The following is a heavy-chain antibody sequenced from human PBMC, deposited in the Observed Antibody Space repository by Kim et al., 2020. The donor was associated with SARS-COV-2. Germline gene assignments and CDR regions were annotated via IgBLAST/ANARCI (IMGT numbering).Heavy chain of an antibody. CDR3: MKGGWGWIWDH. CDR2: IDGSDGTT. Sequence: GGSLRLSCTTSGFTFTGYAMSWVRQAPGKGLGWVSSIDGSDGTTYYVDSVKGRFTISRDNSKNTLYLQMNSLRADDTAVYYCMKGGWGWIWDHWGQGTRV. CDR1: GFTFTGYA. J-gene: IGHJ4*02. D-gene: IGHD2-2*03. V-gene: IGHV3-23*01.